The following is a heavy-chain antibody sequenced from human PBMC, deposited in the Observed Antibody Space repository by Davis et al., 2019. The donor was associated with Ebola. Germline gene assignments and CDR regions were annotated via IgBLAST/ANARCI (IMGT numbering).Heavy chain of an antibody. CDR1: GFTSSRYG. V-gene: IGHV3-30*03. D-gene: IGHD6-6*01. CDR2: IFFDGSET. Sequence: SLNTSCAASGFTSSRYGMHWVRQPPGKGPEWLTYIFFDGSETFYADSVKGRFTISRDNSKNTLYLQMGRLRSDDTAMYYCVRDFFEFSSSSFSDSWGQGTLVTVSS. J-gene: IGHJ4*02. CDR3: VRDFFEFSSSSFSDS.